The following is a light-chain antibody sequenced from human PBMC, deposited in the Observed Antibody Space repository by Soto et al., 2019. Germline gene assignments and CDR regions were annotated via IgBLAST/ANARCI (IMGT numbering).Light chain of an antibody. CDR1: STDVGGYNY. J-gene: IGLJ1*01. CDR3: SSYTSSSTYV. CDR2: DVS. Sequence: QSVLTQPASVSGSPGQSITISCTGTSTDVGGYNYVSWYQQDPGKAPKLMIYDVSNRPSGVSNRFSGSKSGYTASLTISGLQAEDEADYYCSSYTSSSTYVFGTGTKVTVL. V-gene: IGLV2-14*01.